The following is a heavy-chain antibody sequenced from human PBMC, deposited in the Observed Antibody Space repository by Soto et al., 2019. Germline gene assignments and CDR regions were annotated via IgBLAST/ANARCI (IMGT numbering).Heavy chain of an antibody. V-gene: IGHV3-33*01. CDR2: IWYDGSNK. J-gene: IGHJ6*02. CDR1: GFTFSSYR. Sequence: GGSLRLSYAASGFTFSSYRMHWVRQAPGKGLEWVAVIWYDGSNKYYADSVKGRFTISRANSKNPLYLQMNSLRAEDTAVYYCARAYYDFWRGGPDGYYYYYGMDVWGQGTTVTVSS. CDR3: ARAYYDFWRGGPDGYYYYYGMDV. D-gene: IGHD3-3*01.